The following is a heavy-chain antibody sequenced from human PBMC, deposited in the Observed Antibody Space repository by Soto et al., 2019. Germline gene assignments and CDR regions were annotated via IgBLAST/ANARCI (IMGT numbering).Heavy chain of an antibody. V-gene: IGHV3-23*01. D-gene: IGHD1-1*01. J-gene: IGHJ4*02. Sequence: EVQLLESGGDLAQPGGSLRLSCAASGFTVKSYTMSWVRQVPGKGLEWVSSIIGSDGSTYYADSAKGRFTISRDISKNVLYLQMNSLRVEDTAVYYCVKDKRPDGAWDFDYWGQGTLVTVSS. CDR2: IIGSDGST. CDR1: GFTVKSYT. CDR3: VKDKRPDGAWDFDY.